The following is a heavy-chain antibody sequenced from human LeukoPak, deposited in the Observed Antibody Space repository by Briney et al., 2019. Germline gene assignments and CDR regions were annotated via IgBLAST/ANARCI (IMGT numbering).Heavy chain of an antibody. CDR1: GYSISNDYY. CDR3: AKAGTTGIHHWFDP. V-gene: IGHV4-38-2*01. Sequence: SETLSLTCVVSGYSISNDYYWGWIRQPPGKGLEWIGNIYHSGGSYYNPSLKSRVTILVDTSKNQFSLKLSSVTAADTAVYYCAKAGTTGIHHWFDPWCQGNLVTVSS. D-gene: IGHD1-1*01. J-gene: IGHJ5*02. CDR2: IYHSGGS.